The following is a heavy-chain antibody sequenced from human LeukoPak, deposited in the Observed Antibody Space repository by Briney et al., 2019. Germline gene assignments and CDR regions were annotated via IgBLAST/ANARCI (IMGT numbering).Heavy chain of an antibody. CDR2: FSDHGDST. D-gene: IGHD1-1*01. CDR3: ATVNWNVNFRRS. J-gene: IGHJ5*02. Sequence: GGSLRLSCAASGFTFSKYDMSWVRQAPGKGLEWVSAFSDHGDSTFYADSVKGRFTISSDNSRNTLYLQMNSLKAADTAVYYCATVNWNVNFRRSWGKGTLVTVSS. CDR1: GFTFSKYD. V-gene: IGHV3-23*01.